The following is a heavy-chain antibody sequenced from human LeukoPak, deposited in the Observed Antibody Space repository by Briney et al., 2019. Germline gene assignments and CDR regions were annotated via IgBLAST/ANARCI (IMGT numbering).Heavy chain of an antibody. D-gene: IGHD2-15*01. J-gene: IGHJ4*02. CDR2: IIPILGIA. Sequence: AASVKVSCKASGGTFSSYAISWVRQAPGQGLEWMGRIIPILGIANYAQKFQGRVTITADKSTSTAYMELSSLRSEDTAVYYCARDIPWDCSGGSCSTDYWGQGTLVIVSS. V-gene: IGHV1-69*04. CDR1: GGTFSSYA. CDR3: ARDIPWDCSGGSCSTDY.